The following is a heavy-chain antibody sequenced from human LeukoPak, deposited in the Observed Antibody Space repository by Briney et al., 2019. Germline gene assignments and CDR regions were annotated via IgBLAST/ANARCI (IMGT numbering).Heavy chain of an antibody. CDR1: GFTFSSYW. CDR3: ARGPLTIFGVVVGDNYYYMDV. V-gene: IGHV3-74*01. Sequence: GGSLRLSCAASGFTFSSYWMHWVRQAPGKGLVWVSRINSDGSSTSYADSVKGRFTISRGNAKNTLYLQMNSLRAEDTAVYYCARGPLTIFGVVVGDNYYYMDVWGKGTTVTVSS. J-gene: IGHJ6*03. CDR2: INSDGSST. D-gene: IGHD3-3*01.